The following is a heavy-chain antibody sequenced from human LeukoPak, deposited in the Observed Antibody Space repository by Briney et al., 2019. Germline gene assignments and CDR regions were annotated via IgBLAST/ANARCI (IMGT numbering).Heavy chain of an antibody. CDR3: ARGLPSAAHAFDI. Sequence: ASVKVSCKASGYTFTSYDINWVRQATGQGLEWMGWMNPNSGNTGYALKFQGRVTMTRNTSISTAYMELSSLRSEDTAVYYCARGLPSAAHAFDIWGQGTMVTVSS. J-gene: IGHJ3*02. CDR2: MNPNSGNT. CDR1: GYTFTSYD. V-gene: IGHV1-8*01.